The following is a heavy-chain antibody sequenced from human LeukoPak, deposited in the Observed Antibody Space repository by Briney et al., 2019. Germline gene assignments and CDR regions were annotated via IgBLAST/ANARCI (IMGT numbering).Heavy chain of an antibody. V-gene: IGHV3-23*01. CDR1: GLSFNKDV. D-gene: IGHD6-13*01. CDR3: AREIAIAAAGNDAFDI. J-gene: IGHJ3*02. CDR2: VSPGGVSP. Sequence: GGSLRLSCVVSGLSFNKDVMSWFRQAPGKGLEWVSSVSPGGVSPNHADSVKGRFTVSRDDSLNTLYLQMNSLRAEDTAVYYCAREIAIAAAGNDAFDIWGQGTMVTVSS.